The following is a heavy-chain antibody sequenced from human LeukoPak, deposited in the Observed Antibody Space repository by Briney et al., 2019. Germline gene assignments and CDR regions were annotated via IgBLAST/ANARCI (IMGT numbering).Heavy chain of an antibody. Sequence: GGSLRLSCAASGFTFSSYAMSWVRQAPGKGLEWVSAISGSGGSTYYADSVKGRLTISRDNSKSTMYLQMNSLRAEDTAVYHCAKTNGYYDLWGQGTLVIVSS. CDR1: GFTFSSYA. CDR3: AKTNGYYDL. V-gene: IGHV3-23*01. J-gene: IGHJ4*02. CDR2: ISGSGGST. D-gene: IGHD3-22*01.